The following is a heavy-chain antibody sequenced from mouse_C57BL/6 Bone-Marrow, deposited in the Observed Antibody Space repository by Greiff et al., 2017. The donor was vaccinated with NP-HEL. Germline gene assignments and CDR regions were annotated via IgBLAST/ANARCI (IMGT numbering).Heavy chain of an antibody. D-gene: IGHD1-1*01. J-gene: IGHJ1*03. CDR1: GYSITSDY. Sequence: EVQLVESGPGLAKPSQTLSLTCSVTGYSITSDYWNWIRKFPGNKLEYMGYISYSGSTYYNPSLKSRISITRDTSKNQYYLQLNSVTTEDTATYYCARYPYYYGSRGWYFDVWGTGTTVTVSS. CDR2: ISYSGST. CDR3: ARYPYYYGSRGWYFDV. V-gene: IGHV3-8*01.